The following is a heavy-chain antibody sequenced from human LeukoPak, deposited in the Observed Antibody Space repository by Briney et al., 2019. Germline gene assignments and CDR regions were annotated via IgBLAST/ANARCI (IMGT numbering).Heavy chain of an antibody. CDR3: ARHQKYYYDSSGYYYFDY. Sequence: PSETLSLTCTVSGGSISSSSYYWGWIRQPPGKGLEWIGSIYYSGSTYYNPSLKSRVTISVDTSKNQFSLKLSSVTAADTAVYYCARHQKYYYDSSGYYYFDYWGQGTLVTVSS. D-gene: IGHD3-22*01. CDR1: GGSISSSSYY. V-gene: IGHV4-39*07. CDR2: IYYSGST. J-gene: IGHJ4*02.